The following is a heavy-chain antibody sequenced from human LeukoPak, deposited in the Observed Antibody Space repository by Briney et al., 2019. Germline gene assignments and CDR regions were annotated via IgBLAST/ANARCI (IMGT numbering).Heavy chain of an antibody. J-gene: IGHJ4*02. Sequence: PGGSLRLSCAASGFTFSSYWMSWVRQAPGKGLEGVANIKQDGSEKYYVDSVKGRFTISRDNAKNSLYLQMISLRAEDTAVYYCARLNYDFWSGYYTFDYWGQGTLVTVSS. V-gene: IGHV3-7*01. CDR3: ARLNYDFWSGYYTFDY. D-gene: IGHD3-3*01. CDR1: GFTFSSYW. CDR2: IKQDGSEK.